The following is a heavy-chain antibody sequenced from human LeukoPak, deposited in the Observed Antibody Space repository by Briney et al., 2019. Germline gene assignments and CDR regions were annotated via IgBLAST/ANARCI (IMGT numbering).Heavy chain of an antibody. J-gene: IGHJ4*02. CDR1: GGSLSGYY. D-gene: IGHD1-14*01. CDR2: INHSGST. Sequence: PSETLSLTCAVYGGSLSGYYWGWIRQPPGKGLEWIWEINHSGSTNDNPSLKSRDTISGDTSKKQSSLKLSSVAAAATAVYYCARGRHHVYGYWGQGTLVTVSS. CDR3: ARGRHHVYGY. V-gene: IGHV4-34*01.